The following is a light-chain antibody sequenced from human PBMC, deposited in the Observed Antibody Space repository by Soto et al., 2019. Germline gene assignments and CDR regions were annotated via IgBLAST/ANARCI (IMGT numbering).Light chain of an antibody. Sequence: MTQSPLSLPVTPGEPASISCRASQSLLHSNGYNYLDWYQQKPGKAPKLLIYAASSLQSGVPSRFSGSGSGTDFTLTISSLQPEDFATYYCQQSYSTPRTFGQGTKVDIK. V-gene: IGKV1-39*01. CDR1: QSLLHSNGYNY. CDR2: AAS. J-gene: IGKJ1*01. CDR3: QQSYSTPRT.